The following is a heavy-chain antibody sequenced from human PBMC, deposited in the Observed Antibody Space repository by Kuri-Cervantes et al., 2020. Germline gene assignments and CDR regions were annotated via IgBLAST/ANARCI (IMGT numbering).Heavy chain of an antibody. Sequence: ASVKVSCKASGYTFTSCYMHWVRQAPGQGLEWMGIINPSGGSTSYAQKFQGRVTVTRDTSTSTVYMERSSLRSEDTAVYCCARERIKTYYYDSSGYYSDYWGQGTLVTVSS. CDR1: GYTFTSCY. D-gene: IGHD3-22*01. J-gene: IGHJ4*02. CDR2: INPSGGST. CDR3: ARERIKTYYYDSSGYYSDY. V-gene: IGHV1-46*01.